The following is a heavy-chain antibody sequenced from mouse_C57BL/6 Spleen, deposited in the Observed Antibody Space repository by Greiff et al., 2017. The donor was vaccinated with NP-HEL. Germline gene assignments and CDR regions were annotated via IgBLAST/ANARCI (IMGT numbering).Heavy chain of an antibody. CDR3: ARDYGPYFDY. J-gene: IGHJ2*01. CDR1: GYTFTDYE. D-gene: IGHD1-1*01. V-gene: IGHV1-15*01. Sequence: QVQLQQSGAELVRPGASVTLSCKASGYTFTDYEMHWVKQTPVHGLEWIGAIDPETGGTAYNQKFKGKAILTADKSSSTAYMQLSSLTYEDSAVYYCARDYGPYFDYWGQGTTLTVSS. CDR2: IDPETGGT.